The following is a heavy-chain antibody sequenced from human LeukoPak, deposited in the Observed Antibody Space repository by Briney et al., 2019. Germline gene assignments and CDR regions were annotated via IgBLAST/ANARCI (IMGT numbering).Heavy chain of an antibody. Sequence: GGSLRLSCAASGFTFSANWMNWVRQAPGKGLEWVSSISSSSSSYIYYADSVKGRFTISRDNAKNSLYLQMNSLRAEDTAVYYCASTLCTRCSNDDAFDIWGQGTMVTVSS. J-gene: IGHJ3*02. V-gene: IGHV3-21*01. CDR1: GFTFSANW. CDR3: ASTLCTRCSNDDAFDI. CDR2: ISSSSSSYI. D-gene: IGHD2/OR15-2a*01.